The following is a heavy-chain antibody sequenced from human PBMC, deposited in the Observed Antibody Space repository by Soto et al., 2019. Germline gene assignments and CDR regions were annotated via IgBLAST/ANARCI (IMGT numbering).Heavy chain of an antibody. J-gene: IGHJ4*02. CDR1: GGSISSGGYY. CDR2: IYYSGST. V-gene: IGHV4-31*03. Sequence: QVQLQESGPGLVKPSQTLSLTCTVSGGSISSGGYYWSWIRQHPGKGLEWIGYIYYSGSTYYNPSLNSRVTLSVDTSKNQFSLKLSSVTAADTAVYYCAGYCSSTSCYTGTDYWGQGTLVTVSS. D-gene: IGHD2-2*02. CDR3: AGYCSSTSCYTGTDY.